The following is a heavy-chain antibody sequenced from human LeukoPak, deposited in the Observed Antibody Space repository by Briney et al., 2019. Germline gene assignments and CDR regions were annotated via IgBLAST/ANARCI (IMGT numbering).Heavy chain of an antibody. D-gene: IGHD3-10*01. Sequence: GGSLRLSCAASGFTFSNYAMSWVRQAPGKGLEWVSAISSSGSATYYADSVKGRFTISRDNSKNTLYLQMSSLRAGDTAVYYCAKDWEWFGEFSNWGQGTLVTVSS. CDR1: GFTFSNYA. CDR3: AKDWEWFGEFSN. CDR2: ISSSGSAT. V-gene: IGHV3-23*01. J-gene: IGHJ4*02.